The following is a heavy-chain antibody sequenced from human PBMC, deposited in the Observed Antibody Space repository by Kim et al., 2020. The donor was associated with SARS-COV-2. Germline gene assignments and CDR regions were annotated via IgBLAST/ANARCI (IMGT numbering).Heavy chain of an antibody. V-gene: IGHV5-51*01. D-gene: IGHD3-22*01. CDR3: ARHGITMIVDY. Sequence: RYSPSFQGQVTISADKSISTAYLQWSSLKASDTAMYYCARHGITMIVDYWGQGTLVTVSS. J-gene: IGHJ4*02.